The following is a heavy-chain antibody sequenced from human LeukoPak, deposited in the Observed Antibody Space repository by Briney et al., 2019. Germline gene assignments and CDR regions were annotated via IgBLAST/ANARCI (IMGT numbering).Heavy chain of an antibody. CDR1: GGSISSYY. CDR3: ARGRMGETEYDASDV. Sequence: PSETLSLTCTVSGGSISSYYWTWLRHPPGKGLEWSGDNYITESTNYNPYVKRRVTMSVDKSKNQFSLRLSSVTAADTAVYYCARGRMGETEYDASDVWGLGTMVTVSS. J-gene: IGHJ3*01. V-gene: IGHV4-59*13. CDR2: NYITEST. D-gene: IGHD2-21*01.